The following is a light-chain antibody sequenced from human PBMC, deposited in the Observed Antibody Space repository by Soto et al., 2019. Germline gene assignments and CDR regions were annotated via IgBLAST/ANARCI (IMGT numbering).Light chain of an antibody. CDR3: QKYNSYSYT. Sequence: DIQMTQSPSTLSASVGDRVTITCRASQGISSWLAWYQQKPGKAPKLLIYDASSLESGVPSRFSGSGSGTEFTLTISSLQPDDFATYYCQKYNSYSYTFGQGTKLEIK. J-gene: IGKJ2*01. CDR1: QGISSW. V-gene: IGKV1-5*01. CDR2: DAS.